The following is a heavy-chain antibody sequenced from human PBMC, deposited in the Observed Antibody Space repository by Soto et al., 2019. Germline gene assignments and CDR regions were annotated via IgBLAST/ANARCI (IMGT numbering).Heavy chain of an antibody. J-gene: IGHJ6*02. Sequence: GGSLRLSCAASGFTFSSYGMHWVRQAPGKGLEWVAVISYDGSNKYYADSVKGRFTISRDNSKNTLYLQMNSLRAEDTAVYYCAKDFSGVTMVRGVKYYYYGMDVWGQGTTVTVSS. D-gene: IGHD3-10*01. V-gene: IGHV3-30*18. CDR3: AKDFSGVTMVRGVKYYYYGMDV. CDR2: ISYDGSNK. CDR1: GFTFSSYG.